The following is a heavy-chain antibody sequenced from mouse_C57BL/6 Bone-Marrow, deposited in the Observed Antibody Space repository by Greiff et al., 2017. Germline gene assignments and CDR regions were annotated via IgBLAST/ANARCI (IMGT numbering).Heavy chain of an antibody. D-gene: IGHD4-1*01. CDR3: ASLNWGPFAY. CDR2: IRHKANGYTT. Sequence: EVQGVESGGGLVQPGGSLSLSCAASGFTFTDYYMSWVRQPPGQALEWLGFIRHKANGYTTEYSASVKGRFTISRDNSQSILYLQMNALRAEDSATYYCASLNWGPFAYWGQGTLVTVSA. V-gene: IGHV7-3*01. CDR1: GFTFTDYY. J-gene: IGHJ3*01.